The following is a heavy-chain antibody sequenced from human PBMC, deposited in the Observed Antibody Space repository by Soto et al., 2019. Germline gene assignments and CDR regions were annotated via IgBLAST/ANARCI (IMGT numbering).Heavy chain of an antibody. J-gene: IGHJ5*02. D-gene: IGHD2-2*01. CDR3: ASCSSTSCLNWFDP. V-gene: IGHV1-69*13. CDR1: RGTFSSYA. CDR2: IIPIFGTA. Sequence: ASVKVSCKASRGTFSSYAISWVRQAPGQELEWMGGIIPIFGTANYAQKFQGRVTITADESTSTAYMELSSLRSEDTAVYYCASCSSTSCLNWFDPWGQGTLVTVSS.